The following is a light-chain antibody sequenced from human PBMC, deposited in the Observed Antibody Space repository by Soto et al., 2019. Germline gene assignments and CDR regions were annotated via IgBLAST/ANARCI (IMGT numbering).Light chain of an antibody. CDR1: SSDVGSYDY. Sequence: QSALTQPASVSGSPGQSITFSCTGTSSDVGSYDYVSWHQQHPGKPPKLIIYDVNNRPSGVPSRFSGSKAGNTDSLIISGLQTEDEADYYCCAYSTSGTHVFGTGTKLTVL. CDR2: DVN. V-gene: IGLV2-14*03. CDR3: CAYSTSGTHV. J-gene: IGLJ1*01.